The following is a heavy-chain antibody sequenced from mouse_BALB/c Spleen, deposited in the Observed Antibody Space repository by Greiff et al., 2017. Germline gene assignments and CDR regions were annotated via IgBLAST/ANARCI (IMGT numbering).Heavy chain of an antibody. D-gene: IGHD1-1*01. Sequence: VQLQQSGAGLVKPGASVKLSCKASGYTFTEYIIHWVKQRSGQGLEWIGWFYPGSGSIKYNEKFKDKATLTADKSSSTVYMELSRLTSEDSAVYFCARHEDRRYGSREYYAMDYWGQGTSVTVSS. J-gene: IGHJ4*01. CDR2: FYPGSGSI. V-gene: IGHV1-62-2*01. CDR1: GYTFTEYI. CDR3: ARHEDRRYGSREYYAMDY.